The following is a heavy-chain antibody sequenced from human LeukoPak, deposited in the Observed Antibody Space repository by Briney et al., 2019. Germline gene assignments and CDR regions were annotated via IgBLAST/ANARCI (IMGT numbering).Heavy chain of an antibody. V-gene: IGHV4-61*02. CDR1: GDSIDNPTLY. CDR2: IYSSGST. CDR3: VGIVITVPSVEH. D-gene: IGHD3-22*01. J-gene: IGHJ1*01. Sequence: SQTLSLTCAVSGDSIDNPTLYWSWIRQPAGKGLEWIGLIYSSGSTHYHPSLQSRLTISVDSSKNQYSLNLSSGTAADTAVYFCVGIVITVPSVEHGGQGTLVSVSS.